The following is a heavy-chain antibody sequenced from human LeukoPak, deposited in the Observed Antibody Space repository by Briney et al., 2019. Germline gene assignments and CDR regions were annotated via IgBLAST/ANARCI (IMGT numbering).Heavy chain of an antibody. CDR2: INHSGST. CDR1: GGSFSGYY. V-gene: IGHV4-34*01. J-gene: IGHJ4*02. CDR3: ARGRRYYDYVWGSYRQSYYFDY. Sequence: SETLSLTCAVYGGSFSGYYWSWIRQPPGKGLEWIGEINHSGSTNYNPSLKSRVTISVDTSKNQFSLKLSSVTAADTAVYYCARGRRYYDYVWGSYRQSYYFDYWGQGTLVTVSS. D-gene: IGHD3-16*02.